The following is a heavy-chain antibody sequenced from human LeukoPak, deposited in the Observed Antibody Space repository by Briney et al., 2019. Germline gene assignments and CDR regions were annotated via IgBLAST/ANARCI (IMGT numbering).Heavy chain of an antibody. CDR2: ISYDVNNK. V-gene: IGHV3-30*04. J-gene: IGHJ4*02. D-gene: IGHD2-15*01. CDR3: ASCRGSCYSGQYYFHY. Sequence: PGRSLRLSCAAAGLIFSSYTMHWVRQAPGKGLEWVADISYDVNNKYYADSVKGRFTISRDNSKNTLYLQMNSLRAEDTAVYYCASCRGSCYSGQYYFHYWGQGTLVTVSS. CDR1: GLIFSSYT.